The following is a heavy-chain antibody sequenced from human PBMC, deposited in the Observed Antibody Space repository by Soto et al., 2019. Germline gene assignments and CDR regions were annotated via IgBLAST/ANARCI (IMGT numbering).Heavy chain of an antibody. D-gene: IGHD2-2*01. V-gene: IGHV3-23*01. Sequence: LRLSCAASGFTFSSYAMSWVRQAPGKGLEWVSAISGSGGSTYYADSVKGRFTISRDNSKNTLYLQMNSLRAEDTAVYYCAKYCSSASCYDMDVWGQGTTVTVSS. J-gene: IGHJ6*02. CDR3: AKYCSSASCYDMDV. CDR2: ISGSGGST. CDR1: GFTFSSYA.